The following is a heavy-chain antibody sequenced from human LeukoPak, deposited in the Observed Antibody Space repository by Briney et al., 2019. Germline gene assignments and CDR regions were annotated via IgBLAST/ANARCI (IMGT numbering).Heavy chain of an antibody. V-gene: IGHV3-48*01. D-gene: IGHD4-17*01. CDR2: ISSSSSTI. CDR1: GFTVSSNY. J-gene: IGHJ4*02. Sequence: GGSLRLSCAASGFTVSSNYMSWVRQAPGKGLEWVSYISSSSSTIYYADSVKGRFTISRDNAKNSLYLQMNSLRAEDTAVYYCARDPCPYGDYVCYFDYWGQGTLVTVSS. CDR3: ARDPCPYGDYVCYFDY.